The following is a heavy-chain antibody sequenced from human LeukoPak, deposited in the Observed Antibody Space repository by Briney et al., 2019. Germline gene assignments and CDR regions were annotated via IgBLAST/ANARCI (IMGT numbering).Heavy chain of an antibody. CDR3: ARDVEGIVGAITFDY. CDR2: INPNSGGT. J-gene: IGHJ4*02. V-gene: IGHV1-2*02. Sequence: ASVKVSCKASGYTFTGYYMHWARQAPGQGLEWMGWINPNSGGTNYAQKFQGRVTMTRDTSICTAYMELSRLRSDDTAVYHCARDVEGIVGAITFDYWGQGTLVTVSS. CDR1: GYTFTGYY. D-gene: IGHD1-26*01.